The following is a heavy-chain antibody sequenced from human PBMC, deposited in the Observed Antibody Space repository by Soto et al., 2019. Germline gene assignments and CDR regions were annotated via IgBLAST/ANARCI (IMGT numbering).Heavy chain of an antibody. J-gene: IGHJ5*01. D-gene: IGHD2-2*01. CDR1: GFTFSRYG. CDR3: ARDPSEGRVGNWFES. CDR2: ISSSTSYV. Sequence: EVQLVESGGGLVKPGGSLRLSCAASGFTFSRYGMNWLRQALGKGLEWVASISSSTSYVYYADSVKGRFSTSRDNAKNILFLEMYALRTEDTAVYYCARDPSEGRVGNWFESWGQGTLVTVSS. V-gene: IGHV3-21*06.